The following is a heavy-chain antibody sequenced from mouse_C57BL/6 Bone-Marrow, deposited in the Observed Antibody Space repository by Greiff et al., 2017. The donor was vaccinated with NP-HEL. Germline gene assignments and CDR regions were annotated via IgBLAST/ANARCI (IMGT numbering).Heavy chain of an antibody. CDR3: ARSGVYYGSSGAWFAY. CDR2: INPNNGGT. CDR1: GYTFTDYY. J-gene: IGHJ3*01. Sequence: EVQLQQSGPELVKPGASVKISCKASGYTFTDYYMNWVKQSPGKSLEWIGDINPNNGGTSYNQKFKGKATLTVDKSSSTAYMELRSLTSEDSAVDYCARSGVYYGSSGAWFAYWGQGTLVTVSA. V-gene: IGHV1-26*01. D-gene: IGHD1-1*01.